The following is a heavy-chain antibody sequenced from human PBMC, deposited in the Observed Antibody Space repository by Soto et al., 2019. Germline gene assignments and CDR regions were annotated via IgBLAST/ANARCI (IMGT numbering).Heavy chain of an antibody. D-gene: IGHD3-9*01. CDR3: ARVTKYYDIFTVYGSYGNWFDP. CDR2: IYHSGST. CDR1: SGSISSSNW. J-gene: IGHJ5*02. Sequence: QVQLQESGPGLVKPSGTLSLTCAVSSGSISSSNWWSWVRQPPGKGLEWIGEIYHSGSTNYNPSLKSRVTISVDKSKNQFSLKLSSATAADTAVYYCARVTKYYDIFTVYGSYGNWFDPWGQGTLVTVSS. V-gene: IGHV4-4*02.